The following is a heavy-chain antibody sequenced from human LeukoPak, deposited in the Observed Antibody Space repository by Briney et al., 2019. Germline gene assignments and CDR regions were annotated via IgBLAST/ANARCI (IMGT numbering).Heavy chain of an antibody. V-gene: IGHV4-34*01. CDR3: ASGGRITMVRGVRLDY. CDR2: INHSGST. Sequence: SETLSLTCAVYGGSFSGYYWSWIRQPPGKGLEWIGEINHSGSTNYNPSLKSRVTISVDTSKNQFSLKLSSVTAADTAVYYCASGGRITMVRGVRLDYWGQGTLVTVSS. J-gene: IGHJ4*02. CDR1: GGSFSGYY. D-gene: IGHD3-10*01.